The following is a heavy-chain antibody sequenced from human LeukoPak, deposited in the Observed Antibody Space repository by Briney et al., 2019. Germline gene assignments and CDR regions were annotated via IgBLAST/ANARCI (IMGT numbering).Heavy chain of an antibody. J-gene: IGHJ4*02. CDR1: GGTFISYA. Sequence: ASVKVSFKASGGTFISYAITWVRQAPGQGLEWMGTIIPILGIPNYAQKFQGRVTITADKSTSTAYLELGSLRSEDTAVYYCARGDSSDHWGQGTLVTVSS. V-gene: IGHV1-69*04. CDR3: ARGDSSDH. D-gene: IGHD2-21*01. CDR2: IIPILGIP.